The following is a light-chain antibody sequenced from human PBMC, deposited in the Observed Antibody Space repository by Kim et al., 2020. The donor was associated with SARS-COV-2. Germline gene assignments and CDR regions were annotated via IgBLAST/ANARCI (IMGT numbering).Light chain of an antibody. J-gene: IGKJ2*01. CDR3: LQDSNYPYT. CDR2: GVS. CDR1: QGIGTD. V-gene: IGKV1-6*01. Sequence: SASVEDRVTITCRATQGIGTDLGWYQQRPGKAPKLLIYGVSTLQSGVPSRFSGSGSGTDFTLTISGLQPEDFATYYCLQDSNYPYTFGQGTKLEI.